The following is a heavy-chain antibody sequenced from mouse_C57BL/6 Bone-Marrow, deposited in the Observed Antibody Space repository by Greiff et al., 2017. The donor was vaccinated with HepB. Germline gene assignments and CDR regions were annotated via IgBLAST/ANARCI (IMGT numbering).Heavy chain of an antibody. CDR3: ARGTRVYGNYDY. CDR2: IYPGDGDT. J-gene: IGHJ2*01. D-gene: IGHD2-10*02. Sequence: VQLQQSGAELVKPGASVKISCKASGYAFSSYWMNWVKQRPGKGLAWIGQIYPGDGDTNYNGKFKGKATLAADKSSSTAYMQRSSLTSEDSAVYFCARGTRVYGNYDYWGQGTTLTVSS. V-gene: IGHV1-80*01. CDR1: GYAFSSYW.